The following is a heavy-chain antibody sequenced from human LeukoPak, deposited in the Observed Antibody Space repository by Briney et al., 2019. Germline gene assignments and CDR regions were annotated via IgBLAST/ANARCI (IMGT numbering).Heavy chain of an antibody. V-gene: IGHV3-23*01. CDR3: AKEEVPNDY. D-gene: IGHD2-2*01. CDR1: GSTLNGNA. Sequence: GGSLRLSCAVSGSTLNGNAMCWVRQAPGKGLEWVSAISRIGVTTYYADSVEGRFTISRDTSKNTLYLQMNTLRPEDTAVYYCAKEEVPNDYWGQGTLVTVSS. CDR2: ISRIGVTT. J-gene: IGHJ4*02.